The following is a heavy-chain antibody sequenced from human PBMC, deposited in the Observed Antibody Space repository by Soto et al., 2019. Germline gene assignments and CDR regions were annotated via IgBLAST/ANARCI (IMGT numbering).Heavy chain of an antibody. V-gene: IGHV1-24*01. CDR1: GYTLTELS. CDR3: ATWVLVRERFLTGYGY. J-gene: IGHJ4*02. CDR2: FDPEDGET. D-gene: IGHD3-9*01. Sequence: GASVKVSCKVSGYTLTELSMHWVRQAPGKGLEWMGGFDPEDGETIYAQKFQGRVTMTEDTSTDTAYMELSSLRSEDTAVYYCATWVLVRERFLTGYGYWGQGTLVTVSS.